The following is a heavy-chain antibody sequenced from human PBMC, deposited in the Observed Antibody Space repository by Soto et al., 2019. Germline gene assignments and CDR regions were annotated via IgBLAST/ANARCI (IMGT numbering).Heavy chain of an antibody. CDR2: IKEDGSEK. CDR3: ARDQPGPTSY. J-gene: IGHJ4*02. Sequence: PGGSLILSCGGSGLASSSFWRSWVRQAPGKGLEWLAIIKEDGSEKYYVDSVKGRFTISRDNAKNSLYLQMNSQRAEDTAVYYCARDQPGPTSYWAQETLVTVSS. V-gene: IGHV3-7*01. CDR1: GLASSSFW.